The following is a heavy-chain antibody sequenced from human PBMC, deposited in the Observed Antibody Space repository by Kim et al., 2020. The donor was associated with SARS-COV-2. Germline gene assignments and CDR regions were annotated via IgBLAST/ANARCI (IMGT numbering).Heavy chain of an antibody. Sequence: GGSLRLSCAASGFTVSNSYMNWVRQAPGKGLEWVAVIYRGGHTYNKDSVKGRFTVSRDSSKNALFLQMNSLRAADTATYYCARRSNSNWSPDYWG. CDR3: ARRSNSNWSPDY. V-gene: IGHV3-53*01. CDR2: IYRGGHT. D-gene: IGHD6-6*01. CDR1: GFTVSNSY. J-gene: IGHJ4*01.